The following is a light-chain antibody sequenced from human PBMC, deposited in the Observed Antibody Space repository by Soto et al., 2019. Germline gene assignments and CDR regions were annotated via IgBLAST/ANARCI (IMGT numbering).Light chain of an antibody. CDR3: QQYGSSPGT. Sequence: EIVLTQSPGTLSLSPGERATLSCRASQSVSSSYLAWYQQKPGQAPRLLIYGASSRATGIPDRFSGSGSGTDFTLIISRLEPEDFAVYYCQQYGSSPGTLGQGTKLESK. CDR2: GAS. J-gene: IGKJ1*01. V-gene: IGKV3-20*01. CDR1: QSVSSSY.